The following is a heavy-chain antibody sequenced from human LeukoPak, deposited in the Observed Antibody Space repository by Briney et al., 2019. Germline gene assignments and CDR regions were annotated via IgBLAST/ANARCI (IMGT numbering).Heavy chain of an antibody. J-gene: IGHJ3*02. CDR1: GYTFTSYG. Sequence: ASVKVSCKASGYTFTSYGISWVRQAPGQGLEWMGWISAYIGNTNYAQKLQGRVAMTTDTSTSTAYMELRSLRSDDTAVYYCARVGPTTDAFDIWGQGTMVTVSS. CDR2: ISAYIGNT. CDR3: ARVGPTTDAFDI. V-gene: IGHV1-18*01. D-gene: IGHD1-26*01.